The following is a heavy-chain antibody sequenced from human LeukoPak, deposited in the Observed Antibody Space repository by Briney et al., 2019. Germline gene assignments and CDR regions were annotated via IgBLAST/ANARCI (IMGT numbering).Heavy chain of an antibody. V-gene: IGHV3-33*01. Sequence: GGSLRLSCAASRFTFSNYGMHWVRQAPGKGLEWVAVIWYDGSNKYYEDSVKGRFTVSRDNSKNTLYVQMDSLRAEDTAVYYCARWGITAEHDALDIRGQGTMVTVS. CDR3: ARWGITAEHDALDI. CDR1: RFTFSNYG. J-gene: IGHJ3*02. D-gene: IGHD6-13*01. CDR2: IWYDGSNK.